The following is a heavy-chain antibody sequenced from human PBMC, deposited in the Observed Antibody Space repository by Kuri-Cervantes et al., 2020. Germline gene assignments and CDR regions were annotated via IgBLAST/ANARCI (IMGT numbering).Heavy chain of an antibody. D-gene: IGHD6-13*01. CDR2: ISYDGSNK. V-gene: IGHV3-30*03. CDR1: GFTFSSHG. CDR3: ASGDSSSWFDHYYYGMDV. Sequence: GESLKISCAASGFTFSSHGMHWVRQAPGKGLEWVAVISYDGSNKYYADSVKGRFTISRDNSKNTLYLQMNSLRAEDTAVYYCASGDSSSWFDHYYYGMDVWGQGTTVTVSS. J-gene: IGHJ6*02.